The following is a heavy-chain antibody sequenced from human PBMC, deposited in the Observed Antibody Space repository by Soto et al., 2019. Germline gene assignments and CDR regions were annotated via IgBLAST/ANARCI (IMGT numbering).Heavy chain of an antibody. CDR3: ARDGDAMVRGPHSFEY. CDR1: GGTFSSYA. D-gene: IGHD3-10*01. J-gene: IGHJ4*02. V-gene: IGHV1-69*06. Sequence: QVQLVQSGAEVKKPGSSVKVSCKASGGTFSSYAISWVRQAPGQGLEWMGGIIPIFGTANYAQKFQGRVTITADKSTSTAYMELSSLRSEDTAVYYCARDGDAMVRGPHSFEYWGQGTLVTVSS. CDR2: IIPIFGTA.